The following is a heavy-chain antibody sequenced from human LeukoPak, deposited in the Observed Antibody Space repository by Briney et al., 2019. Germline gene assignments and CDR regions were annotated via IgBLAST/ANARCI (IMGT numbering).Heavy chain of an antibody. D-gene: IGHD6-6*01. CDR2: INPNSGGT. V-gene: IGHV1-2*04. Sequence: ASVKVSCKASGYTFTGYYMHWVRQAPGQGLEWMGWINPNSGGTNYAQKFQGWVTMTRDTSISTAYMELSRLRSDDTAVYYCAREGMYSSSSYFDYWGQGILVTVSS. CDR3: AREGMYSSSSYFDY. J-gene: IGHJ4*02. CDR1: GYTFTGYY.